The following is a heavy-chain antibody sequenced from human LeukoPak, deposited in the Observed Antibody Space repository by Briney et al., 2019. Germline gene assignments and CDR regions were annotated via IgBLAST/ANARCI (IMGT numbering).Heavy chain of an antibody. V-gene: IGHV1-24*01. D-gene: IGHD4-23*01. CDR3: ARDIDYGGLFDY. CDR1: GYTLTELS. Sequence: ASVKVSCKVSGYTLTELSMHWVRQAPGKGLEWMGGFDPEDGETIYAQKFQGRVTMTEDTSTDTAYMELSSLRSEDTAVYYCARDIDYGGLFDYWGQGTLVTVSS. J-gene: IGHJ4*02. CDR2: FDPEDGET.